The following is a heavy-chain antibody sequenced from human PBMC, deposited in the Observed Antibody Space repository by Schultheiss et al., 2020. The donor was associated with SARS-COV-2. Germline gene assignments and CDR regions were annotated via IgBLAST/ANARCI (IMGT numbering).Heavy chain of an antibody. CDR2: INHSGST. V-gene: IGHV4-39*07. J-gene: IGHJ1*01. CDR1: GGSISSGGYY. Sequence: SETLSLTCTVSGGSISSGGYYWSWIRQPPGKGLEWIGEINHSGSTNYNPSLKSRVTISVDMSKNQFSLKLSSVTAADTAVYYCARGLGRVYPQSIVVVPAAGAEYFQHWGQGTLVTVSS. D-gene: IGHD2-2*01. CDR3: ARGLGRVYPQSIVVVPAAGAEYFQH.